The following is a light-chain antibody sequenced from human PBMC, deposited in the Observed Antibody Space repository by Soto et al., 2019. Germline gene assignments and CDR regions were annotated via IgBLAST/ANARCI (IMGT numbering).Light chain of an antibody. V-gene: IGKV3-15*01. CDR2: GAS. Sequence: EIVMTQSPATLSVSPGERATLSCRASQSISSNLAWYQQKPGQAPRLLIYGASTRATGIPATFSGSGSETEFTLTISSLHSEDFSVYYCQQYNNWPFTFGPGTKVDIK. CDR3: QQYNNWPFT. CDR1: QSISSN. J-gene: IGKJ3*01.